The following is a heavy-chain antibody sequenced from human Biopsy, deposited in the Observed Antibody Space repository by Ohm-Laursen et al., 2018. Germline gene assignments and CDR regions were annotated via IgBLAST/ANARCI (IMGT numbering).Heavy chain of an antibody. CDR2: IYYTGST. CDR1: RDSISNYY. J-gene: IGHJ4*02. Sequence: SETLSLTCTVSRDSISNYYWTWIRQSPGKGLEWIGYIYYTGSTNYNTPVKSRVTISVDTSKNQFSLKLNSVTAADTAVYFCARDSRGGHLNTTLITGKNLDSWGQGILVTVSS. V-gene: IGHV4-59*01. D-gene: IGHD3-16*01. CDR3: ARDSRGGHLNTTLITGKNLDS.